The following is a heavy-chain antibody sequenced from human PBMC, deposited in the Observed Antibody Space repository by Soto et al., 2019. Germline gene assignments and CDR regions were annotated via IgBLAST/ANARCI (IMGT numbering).Heavy chain of an antibody. CDR2: INPDGSTT. CDR1: GFTFGDSW. CDR3: VRSLFLHDPDHC. J-gene: IGHJ4*02. Sequence: GGSLRLSCAVSGFTFGDSWIHWVRQAPGKGLVWVSRINPDGSTTDYADSVKGRFTISRDNAKKTVFLQMNILRVEDTAVYYCVRSLFLHDPDHCWGQGTLVTVSS. D-gene: IGHD1-1*01. V-gene: IGHV3-74*01.